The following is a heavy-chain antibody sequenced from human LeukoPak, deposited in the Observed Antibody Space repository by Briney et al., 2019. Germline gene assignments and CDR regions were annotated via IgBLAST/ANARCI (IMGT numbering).Heavy chain of an antibody. CDR1: GGSIRSYY. CDR3: ARVRGSSPDY. J-gene: IGHJ4*02. CDR2: IYYSGST. V-gene: IGHV4-59*01. D-gene: IGHD3-10*01. Sequence: ASETLSLTCTVSGGSIRSYYWSCLRQPPGKGLEWIGYIYYSGSTNYNPSLKSRVTISVDTSKNQFSLKLSSVTAADTAVYYCARVRGSSPDYWGQGTLVTVSS.